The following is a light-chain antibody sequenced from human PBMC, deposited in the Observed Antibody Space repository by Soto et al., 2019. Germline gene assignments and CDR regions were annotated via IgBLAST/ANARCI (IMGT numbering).Light chain of an antibody. Sequence: EIVMTQSPATLSVSPGERVTLSCRASQSISSNLAWYQQKPGQAPSLLMYGTSTWATGIPARFSGSGSGTEFTLTISSLQSEDFAVYYCQQYNTWSSITFGQGTRLEIK. V-gene: IGKV3-15*01. CDR2: GTS. CDR3: QQYNTWSSIT. CDR1: QSISSN. J-gene: IGKJ5*01.